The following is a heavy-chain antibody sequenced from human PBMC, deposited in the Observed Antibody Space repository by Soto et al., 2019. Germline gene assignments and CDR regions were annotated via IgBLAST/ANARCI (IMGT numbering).Heavy chain of an antibody. Sequence: RSLTCTVSGGSISSYYWSWIRQPAGKGLEWIGRIYTSGSTNYNPSLKSRVTMSVGTSKNQFSLKLSSVTAADTAVYYCARAFPYYDFWSGNYGMDVWGQGTTVTVSS. CDR3: ARAFPYYDFWSGNYGMDV. CDR1: GGSISSYY. J-gene: IGHJ6*02. D-gene: IGHD3-3*01. V-gene: IGHV4-4*07. CDR2: IYTSGST.